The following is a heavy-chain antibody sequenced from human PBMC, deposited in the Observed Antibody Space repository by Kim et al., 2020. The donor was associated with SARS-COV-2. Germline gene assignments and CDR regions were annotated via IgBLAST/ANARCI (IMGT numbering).Heavy chain of an antibody. Sequence: ASVKVSCKASGYTFTNYAMNWVRQAPGQRLEWIGWIDTNTGNPTYAQSFTERVTFTMDTSISTAYLQLSSLKAEDTAVYYCARARTGAEGGLAVDYLGQG. CDR1: GYTFTNYA. J-gene: IGHJ4*02. CDR3: ARARTGAEGGLAVDY. CDR2: IDTNTGNP. D-gene: IGHD3-10*01. V-gene: IGHV7-4-1*02.